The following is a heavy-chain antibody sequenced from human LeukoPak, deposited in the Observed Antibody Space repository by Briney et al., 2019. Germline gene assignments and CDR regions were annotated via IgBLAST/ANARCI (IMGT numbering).Heavy chain of an antibody. V-gene: IGHV3-21*01. CDR3: ARDPRRHRGAFDI. Sequence: PGGSLRLSCAASGFTFSSYSMNWVRQAPGKGLEWVSSISSSSSYIYYADSVKGRFTISRDNAKNSPYLQMNSLRAEDTAVYYCARDPRRHRGAFDIRGQGTMVSVSS. J-gene: IGHJ3*02. CDR2: ISSSSSYI. D-gene: IGHD1-14*01. CDR1: GFTFSSYS.